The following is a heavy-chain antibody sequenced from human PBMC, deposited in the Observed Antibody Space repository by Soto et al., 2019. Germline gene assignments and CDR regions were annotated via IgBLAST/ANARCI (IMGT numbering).Heavy chain of an antibody. Sequence: SGGSLRLSCAASGFTFSNYAMSWVRQAPGKGLEWVSIISGSGDSPYYADSVKGRFTISRDNSRNTLYLQMNSLRAGDSAKYYWAKEGTRGLYYFNYGGQETRFTVSS. CDR1: GFTFSNYA. CDR2: ISGSGDSP. CDR3: AKEGTRGLYYFNY. J-gene: IGHJ4*02. D-gene: IGHD2-2*01. V-gene: IGHV3-23*01.